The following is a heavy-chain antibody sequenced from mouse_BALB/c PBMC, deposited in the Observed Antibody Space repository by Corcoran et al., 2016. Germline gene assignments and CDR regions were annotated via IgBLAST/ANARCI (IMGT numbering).Heavy chain of an antibody. D-gene: IGHD1-1*01. CDR1: GYTFTSYV. V-gene: IGHV1S136*01. CDR2: INPYNDGT. CDR3: AREVDNYYGSSYAMYY. Sequence: EVQLQQSGPELVKPGASVKMSCKASGYTFTSYVMHWVKQKPGQGLEWIGYINPYNDGTKYNEKFNGKATLTSDKSSSTACMELSSLTSEDSAVYYCAREVDNYYGSSYAMYYWGQGASVTVSA. J-gene: IGHJ4*01.